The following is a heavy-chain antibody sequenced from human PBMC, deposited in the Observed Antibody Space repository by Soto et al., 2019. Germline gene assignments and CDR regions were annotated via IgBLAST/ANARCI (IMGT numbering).Heavy chain of an antibody. J-gene: IGHJ4*02. CDR1: GDSVSSNSAA. CDR3: ATWRFYY. Sequence: PSQTLSLTCAISGDSVSSNSAAWNWIRHSPSRGLEWLGRTYYRSKWYNDYAVSMRSRITINPDTTKNQFSLQLNSATPEDTAVYYCATWRFYYWGQGTLVTVSS. CDR2: TYYRSKWYN. V-gene: IGHV6-1*01.